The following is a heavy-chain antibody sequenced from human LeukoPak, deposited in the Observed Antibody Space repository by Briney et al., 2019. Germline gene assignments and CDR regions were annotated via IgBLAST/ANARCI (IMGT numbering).Heavy chain of an antibody. CDR3: ATQVVPAATIDY. D-gene: IGHD2-2*01. CDR2: ISSSSSYI. Sequence: GGSLRLSCAVSGFTFSSYWMSWVRQAPGKGLEWASSISSSSSYIYYADSVKGRFTISRDNAKNSLYLQMNSLRAEDTAVYYCATQVVPAATIDYWGQGTLVTVSS. J-gene: IGHJ4*02. V-gene: IGHV3-21*01. CDR1: GFTFSSYW.